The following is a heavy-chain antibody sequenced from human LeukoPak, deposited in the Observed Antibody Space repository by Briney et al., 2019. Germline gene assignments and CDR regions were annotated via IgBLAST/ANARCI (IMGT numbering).Heavy chain of an antibody. CDR3: ARDSTYGSGSPNELFQYYFDY. D-gene: IGHD3-10*01. CDR2: ISYDGSNK. J-gene: IGHJ4*02. CDR1: GFTFSSYA. V-gene: IGHV3-30-3*01. Sequence: PGGSLRLSCAASGFTFSSYAMHWVRQAPGKGLEGVAVISYDGSNKYYADSVKGRFTISRDNSKNTLYLQMNSLRAEDTAVYCCARDSTYGSGSPNELFQYYFDYWGQGTLVTVSS.